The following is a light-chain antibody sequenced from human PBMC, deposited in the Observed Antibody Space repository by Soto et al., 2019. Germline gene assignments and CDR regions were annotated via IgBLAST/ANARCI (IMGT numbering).Light chain of an antibody. CDR2: DNN. CDR3: GTWDSSLSAGLVV. V-gene: IGLV1-51*01. Sequence: QSVLTQPPSVSAAPGQTVTISCSGSSSNIGNNYVSWYQQLPGTAPKLLIYDNNKRPSGIPDRFSGSKSGTSATLGITGLQTGDEADYYCGTWDSSLSAGLVVFGGWTKLTVL. CDR1: SSNIGNNY. J-gene: IGLJ2*01.